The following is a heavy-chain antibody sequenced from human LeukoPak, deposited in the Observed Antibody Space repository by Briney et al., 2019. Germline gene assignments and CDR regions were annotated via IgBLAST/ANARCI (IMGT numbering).Heavy chain of an antibody. Sequence: SETLSLTCAVCGGSFSGYYWSWIRQPPGKGLEWIGEINHSGSTNYNPSLKSRVTISVDTSKNQFSLKLSSVTAADTAVYYCARGRSGSYSDGFDYWGQGTLVTVSS. V-gene: IGHV4-34*01. CDR1: GGSFSGYY. D-gene: IGHD1-26*01. CDR2: INHSGST. J-gene: IGHJ4*02. CDR3: ARGRSGSYSDGFDY.